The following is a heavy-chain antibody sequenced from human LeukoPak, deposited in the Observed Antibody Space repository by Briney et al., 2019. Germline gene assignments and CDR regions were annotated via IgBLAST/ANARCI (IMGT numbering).Heavy chain of an antibody. J-gene: IGHJ4*02. CDR3: ARGDPIYDFWSGGDY. CDR2: ISSSSNVI. V-gene: IGHV3-48*03. CDR1: GFTFSIYE. Sequence: HSGGSLRLSCAAYGFTFSIYEMNWVRQAPGKGLEWVSYISSSSNVIYYTDSVKGRFTISRDNARNLLSLQMNSLRAEDTAVYYCARGDPIYDFWSGGDYWGQGSLVTVSS. D-gene: IGHD3-3*01.